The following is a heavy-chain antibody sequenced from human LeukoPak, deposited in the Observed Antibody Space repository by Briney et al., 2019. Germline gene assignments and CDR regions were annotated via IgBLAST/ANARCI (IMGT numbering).Heavy chain of an antibody. CDR2: IYSGGSA. CDR1: GFTVSSND. V-gene: IGHV3-53*01. D-gene: IGHD2-2*01. J-gene: IGHJ4*02. Sequence: GGSLRLSCAASGFTVSSNDMSWVRQAPGKGLEWVSLIYSGGSAYYTDSVKGRFTISRDNSKSTLYLQMNSLRAEDTAVYYCAKTPSAALFDYWGQGTLVTVSS. CDR3: AKTPSAALFDY.